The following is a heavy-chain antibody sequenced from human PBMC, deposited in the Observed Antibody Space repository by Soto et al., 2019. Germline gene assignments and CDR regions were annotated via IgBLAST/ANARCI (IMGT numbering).Heavy chain of an antibody. CDR2: ISWNSSSI. CDR1: GFTFRGYP. J-gene: IGHJ4*02. V-gene: IGHV3-9*01. CDR3: AKDFGVVISESSGFDY. D-gene: IGHD3-3*01. Sequence: PGGSLRLSCAASGFTFRGYPMNWVRQAPGKGLEWVSGISWNSSSIDYADSVKGRFTISRDNAKNSLYLQMNSLRAEDTALYYCAKDFGVVISESSGFDYWGQGTLVTVSS.